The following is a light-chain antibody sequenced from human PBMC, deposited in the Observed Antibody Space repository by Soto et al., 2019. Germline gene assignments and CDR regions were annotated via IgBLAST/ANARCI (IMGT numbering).Light chain of an antibody. Sequence: QSALTQPPSASGSPGQSVTISCTGTSSNVGGYKYVSWYQQHPGKAPKLMIYEVTKRPSGVPDRFSGPKSGNTAYLTISGLQVEDEAEYFCFSFTTTSTHVFGTGTKLTVL. CDR3: FSFTTTSTHV. CDR2: EVT. J-gene: IGLJ1*01. CDR1: SSNVGGYKY. V-gene: IGLV2-8*01.